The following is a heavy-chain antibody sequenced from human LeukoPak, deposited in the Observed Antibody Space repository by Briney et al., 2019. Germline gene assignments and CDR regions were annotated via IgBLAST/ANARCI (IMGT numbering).Heavy chain of an antibody. D-gene: IGHD6-13*01. Sequence: GGSLRLSCAASGFTFSSYALSRVRQAPGKGLERVSAVTGSGSSTYYADSVKGRFTISRDNSKNTLYLQMHSLRAEDTAVYYCAKAHSSSWSDWYFDLWGRGTLVIVSS. CDR1: GFTFSSYA. V-gene: IGHV3-23*01. CDR2: VTGSGSST. CDR3: AKAHSSSWSDWYFDL. J-gene: IGHJ2*01.